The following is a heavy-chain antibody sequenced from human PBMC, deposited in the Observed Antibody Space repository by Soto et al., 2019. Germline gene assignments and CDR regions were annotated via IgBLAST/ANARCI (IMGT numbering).Heavy chain of an antibody. J-gene: IGHJ4*02. D-gene: IGHD2-15*01. CDR1: GFTFSSYA. CDR2: ISGSGGST. CDR3: AKDLGWWPLYF. V-gene: IGHV3-23*01. Sequence: EVQPLETGGVVVQPGGSLRLSCAASGFTFSSYAMSCVRQAPGKGLEWVSAISGSGGSTYYADSVKGRFTISRDNAKNTLSLQKNGLRAEDTTVYYCAKDLGWWPLYFWGQGSPVTVSS.